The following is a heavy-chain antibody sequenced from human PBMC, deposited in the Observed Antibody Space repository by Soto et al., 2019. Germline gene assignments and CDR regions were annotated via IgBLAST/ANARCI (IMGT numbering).Heavy chain of an antibody. CDR3: ARAVWYRGPGGYYYCGMDV. CDR2: MNPNSGNT. CDR1: GYTFNSYD. D-gene: IGHD6-13*01. Sequence: QVQLVQSGAEVKKPGASVKVSCKASGYTFNSYDINWVRQATGQGLEWMGWMNPNSGNTGYAQKFQGRVTMTRNTSISTAYMELSSLRSEDTSVYYCARAVWYRGPGGYYYCGMDVWGQGTTVPVSS. J-gene: IGHJ6*02. V-gene: IGHV1-8*01.